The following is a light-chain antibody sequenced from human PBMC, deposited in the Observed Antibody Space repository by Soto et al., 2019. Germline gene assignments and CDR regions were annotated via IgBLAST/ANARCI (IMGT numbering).Light chain of an antibody. J-gene: IGLJ1*01. CDR3: SSYVGTNGGDV. CDR1: NSEVGGYDY. V-gene: IGLV2-8*01. Sequence: QSALTQPPSASGSPGQSLPISCTGTNSEVGGYDYVSWYQQHPGNAPKLIINELNTRHSGVPERFCVSTSGNTASLTVSGLQAEDEADYYCSSYVGTNGGDVCGTGTKV. CDR2: ELN.